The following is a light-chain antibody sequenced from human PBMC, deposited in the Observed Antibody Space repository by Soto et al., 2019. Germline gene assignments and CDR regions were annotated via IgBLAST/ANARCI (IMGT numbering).Light chain of an antibody. CDR2: EVS. J-gene: IGLJ2*01. CDR1: SSDVGGFNY. Sequence: SALTQPASVSGSPGQSITIFCTGTSSDVGGFNYVSWYQHHPGKAPKLMIYEVSNRPSGVSNRFSGSKSGDTASLTISGLQAEDEAHYYCTSYTSTTFVVFGGGTKLTVL. CDR3: TSYTSTTFVV. V-gene: IGLV2-14*01.